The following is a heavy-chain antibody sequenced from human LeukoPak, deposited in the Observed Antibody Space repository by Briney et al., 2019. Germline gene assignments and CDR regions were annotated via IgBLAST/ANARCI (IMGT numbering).Heavy chain of an antibody. CDR2: IFSSGST. J-gene: IGHJ5*02. CDR1: GGSITGYY. D-gene: IGHD2/OR15-2a*01. V-gene: IGHV4-59*08. Sequence: SETLSLTCTVSGGSITGYYWSWIRQPPGKGLEWVGYIFSSGSTNYNPSLKSRVTISLDTSKSQFSLKLISVTASDAAVYYCARLTKFLTTYYPTPWGQGTLVTVSS. CDR3: ARLTKFLTTYYPTP.